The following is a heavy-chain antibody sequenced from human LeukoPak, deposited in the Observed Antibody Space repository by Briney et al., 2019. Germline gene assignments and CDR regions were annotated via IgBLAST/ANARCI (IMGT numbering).Heavy chain of an antibody. CDR3: ARGYSSSWYYYYYMDV. J-gene: IGHJ6*03. CDR1: GGSISSYY. Sequence: PSETLSLTCTVSGGSISSYYWSWIRQPPGKGLEWIGYIYYSGSTNYNPSLKSRVTISVDTSKNQFSLKLSSVTAADTAVYYCARGYSSSWYYYYYMDVWGKGTTVTISS. V-gene: IGHV4-59*01. D-gene: IGHD6-13*01. CDR2: IYYSGST.